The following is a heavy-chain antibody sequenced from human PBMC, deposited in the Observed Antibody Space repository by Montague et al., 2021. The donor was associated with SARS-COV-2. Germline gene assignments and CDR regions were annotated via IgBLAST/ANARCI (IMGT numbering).Heavy chain of an antibody. CDR1: GDSISTDNW. D-gene: IGHD3-22*01. V-gene: IGHV4-4*02. J-gene: IGHJ4*02. Sequence: SETLSLTCVVSGDSISTDNWWTWVRLPPGKGLEWVGEIYHTGSTKYKPSLESRVSMSVDKSWNQFSLKLSSVTAADTAVYYCARGTKRVFTYDYDSSGYASDYWGQGTLVTVSS. CDR3: ARGTKRVFTYDYDSSGYASDY. CDR2: IYHTGST.